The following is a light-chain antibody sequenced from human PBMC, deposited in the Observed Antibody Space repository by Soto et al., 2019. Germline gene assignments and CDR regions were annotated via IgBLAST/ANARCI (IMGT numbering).Light chain of an antibody. V-gene: IGLV1-40*01. Sequence: QSMLTQPPSVSGAPGQRVTLSCTGSSSNIGAGYDVHWYQQLPGTAPRLLIYGNSNRPSGVPDRFSGSKSGTSASLAITGLQAEDEADYYCHSYDSSLSGYVFGTGT. CDR3: HSYDSSLSGYV. J-gene: IGLJ1*01. CDR2: GNS. CDR1: SSNIGAGYD.